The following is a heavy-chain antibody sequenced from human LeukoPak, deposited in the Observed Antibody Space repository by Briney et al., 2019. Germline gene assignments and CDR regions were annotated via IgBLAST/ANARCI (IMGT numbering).Heavy chain of an antibody. Sequence: GGSLRPSCAASGLTLSDFWMHWVRKPPEKGLLWVALVKGDGRTTIYADSVKGRFTISRDNAKNTLYLQMNSLRADDSGVYYCATGHSYGYDYWGQGVLVTVSS. CDR2: VKGDGRTT. J-gene: IGHJ4*02. V-gene: IGHV3-74*01. D-gene: IGHD5-18*01. CDR3: ATGHSYGYDY. CDR1: GLTLSDFW.